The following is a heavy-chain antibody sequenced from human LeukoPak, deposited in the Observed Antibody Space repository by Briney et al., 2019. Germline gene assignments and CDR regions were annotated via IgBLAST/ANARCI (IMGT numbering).Heavy chain of an antibody. D-gene: IGHD3-22*01. CDR3: ARDVYYYDSSGYYPY. J-gene: IGHJ4*02. V-gene: IGHV3-23*01. CDR1: GFTFSSYA. CDR2: ISGSGGST. Sequence: GGSLRLSCAASGFTFSSYAMSWVRQAPGKGPEWVSAISGSGGSTYYADSVKGRFTISRDNAKNSLYLQMNSLRAEDTAVYYCARDVYYYDSSGYYPYWGQGTLVTVSS.